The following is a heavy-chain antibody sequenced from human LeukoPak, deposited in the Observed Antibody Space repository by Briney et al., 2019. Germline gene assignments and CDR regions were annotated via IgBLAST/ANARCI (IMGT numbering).Heavy chain of an antibody. CDR3: ARSTARETYYYDSSGYDDY. J-gene: IGHJ4*02. V-gene: IGHV1-8*01. Sequence: ASVKVSCKASGYTITSYDINWVRQATGQGLEWMGWMNPNSGNTGYAQKFQGRVTMTRNTSISTAYMELSSLRSEDTAVYYCARSTARETYYYDSSGYDDYWGQGTLVTVSS. CDR1: GYTITSYD. D-gene: IGHD3-22*01. CDR2: MNPNSGNT.